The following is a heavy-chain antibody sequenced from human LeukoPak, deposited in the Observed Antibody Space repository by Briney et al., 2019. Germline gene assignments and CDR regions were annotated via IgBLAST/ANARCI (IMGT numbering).Heavy chain of an antibody. CDR1: GFTFGDYA. CDR3: TRWIRGVATFDY. J-gene: IGHJ4*02. Sequence: PGGSLRLSCTASGFTFGDYAMSWVRQAPGKGLEWVGFIRSKAYGGTTEYAASVKGRFTISRDDSKSIAYLQMNSLKTEDTAVYYCTRWIRGVATFDYWGQGTLVTVSS. D-gene: IGHD3-10*01. V-gene: IGHV3-49*04. CDR2: IRSKAYGGTT.